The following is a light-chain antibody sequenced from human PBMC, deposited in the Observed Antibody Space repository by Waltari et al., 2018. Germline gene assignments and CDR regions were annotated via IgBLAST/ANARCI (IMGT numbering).Light chain of an antibody. Sequence: SYVLTQPPSLSVAPGETARIPLGGNNIENKNVRWYQQKPGQAPGLVVHDDSGRPSGIPERISGSNSGNTATLTISRVEAGDEADYYCQVWDSSSDHQVFGTGTKVTVL. CDR1: NIENKN. J-gene: IGLJ1*01. CDR2: DDS. V-gene: IGLV3-21*02. CDR3: QVWDSSSDHQV.